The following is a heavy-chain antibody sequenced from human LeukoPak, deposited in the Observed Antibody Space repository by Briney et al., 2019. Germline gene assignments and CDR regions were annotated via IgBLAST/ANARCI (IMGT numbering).Heavy chain of an antibody. D-gene: IGHD1-26*01. CDR3: ASWGATHHYFDS. Sequence: SETLSLTCTVSGGSISSNSYYWGWIRQPPGKALEWIGSIYYSGITYYNPSLKSRVTISVDTSKNQFSLKLSSVTAADTAVYYCASWGATHHYFDSWGRGTLVTVSS. CDR2: IYYSGIT. J-gene: IGHJ4*02. V-gene: IGHV4-39*01. CDR1: GGSISSNSYY.